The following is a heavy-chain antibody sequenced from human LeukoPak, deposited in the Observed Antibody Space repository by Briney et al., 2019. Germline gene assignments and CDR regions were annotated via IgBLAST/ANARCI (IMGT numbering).Heavy chain of an antibody. CDR2: ISSSSSTI. CDR3: AKDSCSSTSCLYYFDY. D-gene: IGHD2-2*01. V-gene: IGHV3-48*01. J-gene: IGHJ4*02. Sequence: GGSLRLSCAASGFTFSSYSMNWVRQAPGKGLEWVSYISSSSSTIYYADSVKGRFTISRDNAKNSLYLQMNSLRAEDTAVYYCAKDSCSSTSCLYYFDYWGQGTLVTVSS. CDR1: GFTFSSYS.